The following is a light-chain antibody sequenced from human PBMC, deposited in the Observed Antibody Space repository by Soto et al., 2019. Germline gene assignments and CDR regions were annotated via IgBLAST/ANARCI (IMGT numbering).Light chain of an antibody. CDR1: QGISSY. J-gene: IGKJ1*01. Sequence: AIRMTQSPSSFSASTGDRVTITCRASQGISSYLAWYQQKPGKAPKLLIYAASTLQSGVPSRFSGSGSGTDFTLIISCLQSQDFPTSSCRQYYSYLPTFGQGTKVEIK. V-gene: IGKV1-8*01. CDR3: RQYYSYLPT. CDR2: AAS.